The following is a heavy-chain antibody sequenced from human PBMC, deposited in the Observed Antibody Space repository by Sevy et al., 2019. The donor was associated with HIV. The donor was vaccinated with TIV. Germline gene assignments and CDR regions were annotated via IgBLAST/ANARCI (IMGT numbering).Heavy chain of an antibody. J-gene: IGHJ4*02. CDR1: GFTFSSYA. CDR2: ISGSGGST. CDR3: AKGNDILTGYYAY. Sequence: GGSLRLSCAASGFTFSSYAMSWVRQAPRKGLEWVSAISGSGGSTYYADSVKGRFTISRDNSKNTLYLQMNSLRAEDTAVYYCAKGNDILTGYYAYWGQGTLVTVSS. V-gene: IGHV3-23*01. D-gene: IGHD3-9*01.